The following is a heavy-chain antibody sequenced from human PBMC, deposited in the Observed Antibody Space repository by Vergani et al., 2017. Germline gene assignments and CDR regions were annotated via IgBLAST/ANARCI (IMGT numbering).Heavy chain of an antibody. Sequence: EVQLVESGGGLVQPGGSLRLSCAASGFTFSSYSMNWVRQAPGKGLEWVSYISSSSSTIYYADSVKGRFTISRDNAKNSLYLQMNSLRAEDTAVYYCASAARRPWEPITGDYWGLGTLVTVSS. V-gene: IGHV3-48*01. CDR1: GFTFSSYS. CDR3: ASAARRPWEPITGDY. D-gene: IGHD1-26*01. CDR2: ISSSSSTI. J-gene: IGHJ4*02.